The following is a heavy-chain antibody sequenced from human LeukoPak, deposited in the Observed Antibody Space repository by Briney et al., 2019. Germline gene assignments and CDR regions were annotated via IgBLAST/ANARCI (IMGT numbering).Heavy chain of an antibody. CDR3: ARGALGNKKDIDY. CDR2: IYHSGST. D-gene: IGHD1/OR15-1a*01. J-gene: IGHJ4*02. Sequence: KASETLSLTCTVSGGSISSGGYYWSWIRQPPGKGLEWIGYIYHSGSTYYNPSLKSRVTISVDRSKNQFSLKLSSVTAADTAVYYCARGALGNKKDIDYWGQGTLVTVSS. CDR1: GGSISSGGYY. V-gene: IGHV4-30-2*01.